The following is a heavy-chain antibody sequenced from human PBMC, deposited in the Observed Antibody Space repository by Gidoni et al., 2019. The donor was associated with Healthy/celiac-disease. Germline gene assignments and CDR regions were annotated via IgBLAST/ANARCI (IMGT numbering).Heavy chain of an antibody. Sequence: EVQLLESGGGLVQPGGSLRLYYAASGLTFRSYALSGFRQAPGKGLVWVPGMSVPCARTYYADFVKGRFIISRDNSKNTLFLQMNSLRADDTAVYYCAKEGAGVVVPAAANAFDYWGQGTLVTVSS. V-gene: IGHV3-23*01. CDR1: GLTFRSYA. CDR3: AKEGAGVVVPAAANAFDY. D-gene: IGHD2-2*01. J-gene: IGHJ4*02. CDR2: MSVPCART.